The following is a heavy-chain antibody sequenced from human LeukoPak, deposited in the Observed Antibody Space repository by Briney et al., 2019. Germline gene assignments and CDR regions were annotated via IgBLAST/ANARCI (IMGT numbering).Heavy chain of an antibody. D-gene: IGHD2/OR15-2a*01. Sequence: PGGSLRLSCAASGFTFDDYAMHWVRQAPGKGLEWVSLISGDGGSTYYADSVKGRFTISRDNSKNTLYLQMNSLRAEDTAVYYCAKGYYHPGLYFQYWGQGTLVTVSS. J-gene: IGHJ1*01. CDR2: ISGDGGST. V-gene: IGHV3-43*02. CDR3: AKGYYHPGLYFQY. CDR1: GFTFDDYA.